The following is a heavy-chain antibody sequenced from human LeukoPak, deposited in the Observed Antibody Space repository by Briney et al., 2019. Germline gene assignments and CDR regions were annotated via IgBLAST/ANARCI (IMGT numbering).Heavy chain of an antibody. CDR1: GFSFNNFG. CDR3: AKSSYYDSSGFYREYYFDY. J-gene: IGHJ4*02. CDR2: ISGTGGST. Sequence: GGSLRLSCVASGFSFNNFGMSWVRQAPGKGLEWVSSISGTGGSTHYADAVKGRFTISRDNAKNTLYLQMNSLRDGDTAVYYCAKSSYYDSSGFYREYYFDYWGQATLVPVSS. D-gene: IGHD3-22*01. V-gene: IGHV3-23*01.